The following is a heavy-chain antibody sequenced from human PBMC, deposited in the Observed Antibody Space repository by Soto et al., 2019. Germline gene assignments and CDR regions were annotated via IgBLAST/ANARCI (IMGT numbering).Heavy chain of an antibody. CDR1: GFTFGSYA. J-gene: IGHJ4*02. CDR2: ISTTGDTT. V-gene: IGHV3-64D*06. CDR3: LFTSSSGAY. D-gene: IGHD2-2*01. Sequence: PGGSLRLSCAASGFTFGSYAMSWVRQAPGKGLECVSAISTTGDTTYYADSVKGRFIISRDNSKNTLYLQMSSLSAEDTALYYCLFTSSSGAYWGQGTLVTVSS.